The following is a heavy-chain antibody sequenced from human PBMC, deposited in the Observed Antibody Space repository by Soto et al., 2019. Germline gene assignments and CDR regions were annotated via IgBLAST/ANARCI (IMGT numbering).Heavy chain of an antibody. D-gene: IGHD5-18*01. CDR2: ISYDGSNK. CDR1: GFTFSSYG. Sequence: QVQLVESGGGVVQPGRSLRLSCAASGFTFSSYGMHWVRQAPGKGLEWVAVISYDGSNKYYADSVKGRFTISRDNSKNTLYLQMNSLRAEDTAVYYCAKLVAMVTGYWGQGTLVTVSS. CDR3: AKLVAMVTGY. V-gene: IGHV3-30*18. J-gene: IGHJ4*02.